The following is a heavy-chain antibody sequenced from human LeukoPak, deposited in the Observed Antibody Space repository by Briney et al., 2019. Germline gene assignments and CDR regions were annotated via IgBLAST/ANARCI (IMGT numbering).Heavy chain of an antibody. D-gene: IGHD2-8*01. Sequence: GGSLRLSCAASGFTFTSYAMNWVRQAPGKGLEWVSGISVSGSTTYYAHSVTGRFTISRDNSKNTLCLQMDSLRAEDTAIYYCAKDDLTPFSSSGVCYTFTHWGQGALVTVSS. J-gene: IGHJ4*02. CDR1: GFTFTSYA. V-gene: IGHV3-23*01. CDR2: ISVSGSTT. CDR3: AKDDLTPFSSSGVCYTFTH.